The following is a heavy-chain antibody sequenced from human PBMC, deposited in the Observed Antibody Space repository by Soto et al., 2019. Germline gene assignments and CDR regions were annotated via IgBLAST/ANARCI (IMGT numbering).Heavy chain of an antibody. CDR2: IIPILGIA. V-gene: IGHV1-69*08. J-gene: IGHJ3*02. CDR1: GGTFSSYT. Sequence: QVQLVQSGAEVKKPGSSVKVSCKASGGTFSSYTISWVRQAPGQGLEWMGRIIPILGIANYPQKFQGRVTITADKSTSTACMELSSLRSEDTAVYYCAREGPRGYSGYETHGACDIWGQGTMVTVSS. CDR3: AREGPRGYSGYETHGACDI. D-gene: IGHD5-12*01.